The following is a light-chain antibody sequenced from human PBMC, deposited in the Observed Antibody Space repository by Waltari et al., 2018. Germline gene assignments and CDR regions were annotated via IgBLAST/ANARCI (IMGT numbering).Light chain of an antibody. J-gene: IGLJ1*01. V-gene: IGLV2-8*01. CDR3: SSYAGSDNYV. Sequence: QSALTQPPSASGSPGQSVTISCTGTSSDVGGYNYVSWYQQPPGKAPKPMIYEVSKRPEGVPDRFAGSKSGNTAALTVSGRQAEEEADYYCSSYAGSDNYVFGTGTKVTVL. CDR2: EVS. CDR1: SSDVGGYNY.